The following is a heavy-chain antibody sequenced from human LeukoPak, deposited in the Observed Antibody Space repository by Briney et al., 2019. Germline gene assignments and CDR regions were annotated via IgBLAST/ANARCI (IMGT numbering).Heavy chain of an antibody. CDR1: GGSFSGYY. D-gene: IGHD6-19*01. J-gene: IGHJ4*02. V-gene: IGHV4-34*01. Sequence: SQTLSLTCAVYGGSFSGYYWSWIRQPPGKGLEWVGEINHSGSTNYNPSLKSRVTISVDTSKNQFSLKLSSVTAADTAVYYCARCGDSSGWYDYWGQGTLVTVSS. CDR2: INHSGST. CDR3: ARCGDSSGWYDY.